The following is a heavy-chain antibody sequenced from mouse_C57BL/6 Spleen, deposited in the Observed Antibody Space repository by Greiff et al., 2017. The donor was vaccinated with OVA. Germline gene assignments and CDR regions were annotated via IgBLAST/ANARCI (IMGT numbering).Heavy chain of an antibody. V-gene: IGHV14-4*01. J-gene: IGHJ1*03. CDR2: IDPENGDT. CDR1: GFNIKDDY. CDR3: TTWGYFDV. Sequence: EVQLQQSGAELVRPGASVKLSCTASGFNIKDDYMHWVKQRPEQGLEWIGWIDPENGDTEYASKFQGKATITADTSSNTAYLQLSSLTSEDTAVYYFTTWGYFDVWGTGTTVTVSS.